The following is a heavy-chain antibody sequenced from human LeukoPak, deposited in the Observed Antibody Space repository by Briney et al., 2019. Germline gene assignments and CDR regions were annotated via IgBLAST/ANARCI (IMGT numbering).Heavy chain of an antibody. D-gene: IGHD3-9*01. J-gene: IGHJ6*03. CDR1: GFTFSTYW. Sequence: RTGGSLRLSCAVSGFTFSTYWMSWVRQAPGKGLEWVANIKHDGSEKYSVDSAKGRFTISRDNAKNSLYLQMNSLRAEDTAVYYCAKCILTGYYKGYMDVWGKGTTVTISS. CDR2: IKHDGSEK. V-gene: IGHV3-7*03. CDR3: AKCILTGYYKGYMDV.